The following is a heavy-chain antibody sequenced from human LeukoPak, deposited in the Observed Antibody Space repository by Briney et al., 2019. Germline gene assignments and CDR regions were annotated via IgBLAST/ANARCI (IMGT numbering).Heavy chain of an antibody. J-gene: IGHJ4*02. V-gene: IGHV3-20*04. CDR1: GFTFDDYG. CDR2: INWNGGST. CDR3: AREFGGLYWEPLYYFDY. D-gene: IGHD1-26*01. Sequence: PGGSLRLSCAASGFTFDDYGMSWVRQAPGKGLEWVSGINWNGGSTGYADSVKGRFTISRVNAKNSLYLQMNSLRAEDTALYYCAREFGGLYWEPLYYFDYWGQGTLVTVSS.